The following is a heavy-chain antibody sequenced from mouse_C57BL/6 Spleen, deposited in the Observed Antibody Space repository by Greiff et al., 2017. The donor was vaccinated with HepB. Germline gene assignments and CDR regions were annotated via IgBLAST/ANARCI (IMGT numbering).Heavy chain of an antibody. CDR2: IRNKANGYTT. V-gene: IGHV7-3*01. CDR3: ARYVINWYFDV. CDR1: GFTFTDYY. Sequence: EVQGVESGGGLVQPGGSLSLSCAASGFTFTDYYMSWVRQPPGKALEWLGFIRNKANGYTTEYSASVKGRFTISRDNSQSILYLQMNALRAEDSATYYCARYVINWYFDVWGTGTTVTVSS. D-gene: IGHD2-4*01. J-gene: IGHJ1*03.